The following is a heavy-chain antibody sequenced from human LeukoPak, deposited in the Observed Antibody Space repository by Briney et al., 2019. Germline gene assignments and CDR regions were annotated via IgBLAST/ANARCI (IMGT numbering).Heavy chain of an antibody. CDR1: GYTFTRYF. J-gene: IGHJ4*02. D-gene: IGHD4-23*01. V-gene: IGHV1-2*02. Sequence: ASVTVSCMASGYTFTRYFLHWVRQAPRQGVEWMGWVNLNSSGRNYAQTFQGRVTMTRDTSISTAYMELSRLRSDDTAVYYCARGKWATTVVTPVDYWGQGTLVTVSS. CDR2: VNLNSSGR. CDR3: ARGKWATTVVTPVDY.